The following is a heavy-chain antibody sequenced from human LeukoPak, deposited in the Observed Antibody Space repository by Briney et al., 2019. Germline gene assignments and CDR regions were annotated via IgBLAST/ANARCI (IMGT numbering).Heavy chain of an antibody. D-gene: IGHD6-13*01. CDR1: GYSFTSYW. CDR2: IYPGDSDT. CDR3: ARRALGSSSDY. V-gene: IGHV5-51*01. Sequence: GEPLKISCKGFGYSFTSYWIGWVRQMPGKGLEWMGIIYPGDSDTRYSPSFQGQVTISADKSISTAYLQWNSLKASDTAMFYCARRALGSSSDYWGQGTLVTVSS. J-gene: IGHJ4*02.